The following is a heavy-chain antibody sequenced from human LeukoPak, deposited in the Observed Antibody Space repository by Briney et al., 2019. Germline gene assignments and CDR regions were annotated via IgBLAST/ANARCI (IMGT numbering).Heavy chain of an antibody. CDR1: GFTVSSNY. Sequence: GGSLRLSCAASGFTVSSNYMSWVRQAPGKELEWVSVIYSGGSTYYADSVKGRFTISRDNSKNTLYLQMNSLRAEDTAVYYCARDAGYCGVTNCHPLYVFDLWGQGTMVTVST. V-gene: IGHV3-53*01. D-gene: IGHD2-15*01. CDR3: ARDAGYCGVTNCHPLYVFDL. J-gene: IGHJ3*01. CDR2: IYSGGST.